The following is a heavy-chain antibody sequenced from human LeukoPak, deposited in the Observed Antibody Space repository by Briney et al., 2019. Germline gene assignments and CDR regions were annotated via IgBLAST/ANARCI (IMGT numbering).Heavy chain of an antibody. CDR3: TTFYHEYSPY. CDR1: GFSFMNAW. V-gene: IGHV3-15*01. J-gene: IGHJ4*02. Sequence: GGSLRLSCAASGFSFMNAWMIWVRQAPGKRLEWVGRIKSNADGGTPDYAAPARGRFTISRDDSKNTLYLQMNSLKTEDTAVYYCTTFYHEYSPYWGRGTLVTVSS. CDR2: IKSNADGGTP. D-gene: IGHD2/OR15-2a*01.